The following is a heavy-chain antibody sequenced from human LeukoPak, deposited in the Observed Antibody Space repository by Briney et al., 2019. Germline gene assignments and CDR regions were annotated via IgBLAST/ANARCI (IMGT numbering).Heavy chain of an antibody. CDR3: AGKYSSGRYGSRYFDY. D-gene: IGHD6-19*01. Sequence: SETLCLTCTVSGGSISSYYWSWIRQPAGKGLEWIGRIYTSGSTNYNPSLKSRVTMSVDTSKNQFSLKLSSVTAADTAVYYCAGKYSSGRYGSRYFDYWGQGTLVTVSS. CDR1: GGSISSYY. V-gene: IGHV4-4*07. CDR2: IYTSGST. J-gene: IGHJ4*02.